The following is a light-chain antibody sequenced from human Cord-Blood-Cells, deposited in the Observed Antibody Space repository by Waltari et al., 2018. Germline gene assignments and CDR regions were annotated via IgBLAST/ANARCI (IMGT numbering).Light chain of an antibody. V-gene: IGLV2-14*01. Sequence: QSALTQPASVSGSPGQSITISCTGTSSDVGGYNYVSWYQQHPGKAPKLMIYDVSKRPEGVSHRFSGSKSGNTASLTISWLQAEDEADYYCSSYTSSSTFYVFGTGTKVTVL. CDR3: SSYTSSSTFYV. CDR2: DVS. J-gene: IGLJ1*01. CDR1: SSDVGGYNY.